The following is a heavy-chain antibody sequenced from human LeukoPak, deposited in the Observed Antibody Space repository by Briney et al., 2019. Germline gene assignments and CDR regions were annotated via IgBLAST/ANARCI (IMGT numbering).Heavy chain of an antibody. Sequence: KPSETLSLTCAVSGYSISSGYYWGWIRQPPGEGLEWIGSIYHSGSTYYNPSLKSRVTISVDTSKNQFSLKLSSVTAADTAVYYCARRPYYYYYMDVWGKGTTVTVSS. CDR3: ARRPYYYYYMDV. CDR1: GYSISSGYY. J-gene: IGHJ6*03. V-gene: IGHV4-38-2*01. CDR2: IYHSGST.